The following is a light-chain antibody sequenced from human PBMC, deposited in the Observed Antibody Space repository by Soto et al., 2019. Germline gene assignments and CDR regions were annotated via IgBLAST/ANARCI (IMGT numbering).Light chain of an antibody. Sequence: DIQMTQSPSSLSASVGDRVTITCRASQSISSYLNWYQQKPGKAPKLLIYAASSLQSGVPSRFSGSGSGTDFNLTISSLQPEDFATYYCQQRYSTPRGTLGQGPRLEMK. CDR2: AAS. J-gene: IGKJ5*01. CDR1: QSISSY. CDR3: QQRYSTPRGT. V-gene: IGKV1-39*01.